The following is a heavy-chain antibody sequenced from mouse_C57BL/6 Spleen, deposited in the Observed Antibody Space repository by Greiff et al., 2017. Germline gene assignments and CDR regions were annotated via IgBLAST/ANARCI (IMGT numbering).Heavy chain of an antibody. CDR2: INPYNGGT. CDR3: ARFGYGRSHWYFDV. V-gene: IGHV1-19*01. J-gene: IGHJ1*03. CDR1: GYTFTDYY. Sequence: VQLQQSGPVLVKPGASVKMSCKASGYTFTDYYMNWVKQSHGKSLEWIGVINPYNGGTSYNQKFKGKATLTVDKSSSTAYMELNSLTSEDSAVYYCARFGYGRSHWYFDVWGTGTTVTVSS. D-gene: IGHD1-1*01.